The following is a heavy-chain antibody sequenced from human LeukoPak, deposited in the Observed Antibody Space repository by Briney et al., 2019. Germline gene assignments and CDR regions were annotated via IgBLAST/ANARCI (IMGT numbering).Heavy chain of an antibody. CDR2: IYYSGST. CDR1: GGSISSSSYY. V-gene: IGHV4-39*07. J-gene: IGHJ3*02. CDR3: ASDTIFGVLTKVPHDAFDI. Sequence: SETLSLTCTVAGGSISSSSYYWGCIRQPPGKGLECIGSIYYSGSTYYNPSLKSRVTISVDTSKNQFSLRLSSVTAADTAVYYCASDTIFGVLTKVPHDAFDIWGQGTMVTVSS. D-gene: IGHD3-3*01.